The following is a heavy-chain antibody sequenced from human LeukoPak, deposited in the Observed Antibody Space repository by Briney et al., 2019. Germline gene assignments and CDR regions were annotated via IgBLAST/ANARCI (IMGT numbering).Heavy chain of an antibody. CDR1: GFTFSSYA. V-gene: IGHV3-21*01. Sequence: GGSLRLSCAASGFTFSSYAMNWVRQAPGKGLEWVSSISSTGSYMSYADSVKGRFAISRENAENSLYLQMNSLRAGDTAVYYCVRASSGWYYFDFWGQGTLVTVSS. J-gene: IGHJ4*02. CDR3: VRASSGWYYFDF. CDR2: ISSTGSYM. D-gene: IGHD6-19*01.